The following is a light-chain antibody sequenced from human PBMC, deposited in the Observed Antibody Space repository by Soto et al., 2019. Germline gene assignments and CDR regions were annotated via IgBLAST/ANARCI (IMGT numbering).Light chain of an antibody. CDR2: SNS. V-gene: IGLV1-44*01. Sequence: QSVLTQPPSASGTPGQRVTISCSGSSSNIGSNSVNWYQQLPGTAPKILIYSNSQRPSGVPDRFSGSKSGTSASLAISGLQSEDEADYYCGVWDGSVHVRYLFGTGTKATVL. CDR3: GVWDGSVHVRYL. J-gene: IGLJ1*01. CDR1: SSNIGSNS.